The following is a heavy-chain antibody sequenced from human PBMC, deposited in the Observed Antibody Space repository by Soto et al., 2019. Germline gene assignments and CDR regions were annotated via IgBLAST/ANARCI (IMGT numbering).Heavy chain of an antibody. CDR2: VNWNGGST. J-gene: IGHJ4*02. D-gene: IGHD1-26*01. Sequence: EVQLVESGEGVLRPGGSLRLSCAASGFTFDDYGMSWDRQAPGKGLEWVSGVNWNGGSTGYADSVKGRFTICRDNAKNSLYLQMNSLRAEDTAFYYCVRGASLNFDYWGQGTLVIVSS. V-gene: IGHV3-20*04. CDR1: GFTFDDYG. CDR3: VRGASLNFDY.